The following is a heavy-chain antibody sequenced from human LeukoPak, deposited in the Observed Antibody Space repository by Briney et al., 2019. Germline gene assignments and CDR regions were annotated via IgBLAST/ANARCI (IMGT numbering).Heavy chain of an antibody. Sequence: ASVKVSCKASGYTFTSYYMHWVRQAPGQGLEWMGIINPSGGSTSYAQKFQGRVTMTRDTSTSTVYMELSRLRSEDTAVYHCARDGANYYDSSGYYYWGQGTLVTVSS. V-gene: IGHV1-46*01. D-gene: IGHD3-22*01. CDR1: GYTFTSYY. J-gene: IGHJ4*02. CDR2: INPSGGST. CDR3: ARDGANYYDSSGYYY.